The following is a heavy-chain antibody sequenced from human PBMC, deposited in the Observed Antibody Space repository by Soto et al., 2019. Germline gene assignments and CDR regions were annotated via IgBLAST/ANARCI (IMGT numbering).Heavy chain of an antibody. D-gene: IGHD2-15*01. CDR2: IRSKAYGGTT. CDR1: GLTFGDYA. CDR3: ARDVCSGGSCYYYYGMDV. Sequence: PGGSLRLSCTASGLTFGDYAMSWFRQAPGKGLEWVGFIRSKAYGGTTEYAASVKGRFTISRDDSKSIAYLQMNSLKTEDTAVYYCARDVCSGGSCYYYYGMDVWGQGTTVTVSS. J-gene: IGHJ6*02. V-gene: IGHV3-49*03.